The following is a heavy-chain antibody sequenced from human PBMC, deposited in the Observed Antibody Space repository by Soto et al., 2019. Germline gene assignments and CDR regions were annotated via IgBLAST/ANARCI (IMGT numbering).Heavy chain of an antibody. Sequence: QVQLVESGGGVVQPGRSLRLSCAASGFTFSSYGMHWVRQAPGKGLEWVAVISYDGSNKYYADSVKGRFTISRDNSKNTMYLQLNSPRAEDTAVYYCAKDFRYYDSSGYYYNWGQGTLVTVSS. CDR1: GFTFSSYG. CDR2: ISYDGSNK. V-gene: IGHV3-30*18. D-gene: IGHD3-22*01. CDR3: AKDFRYYDSSGYYYN. J-gene: IGHJ4*02.